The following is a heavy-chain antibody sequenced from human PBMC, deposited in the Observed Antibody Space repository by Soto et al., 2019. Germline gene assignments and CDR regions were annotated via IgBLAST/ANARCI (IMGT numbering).Heavy chain of an antibody. CDR1: GASISNSY. V-gene: IGHV4-59*01. CDR3: ARGPSGDKVDY. J-gene: IGHJ4*02. Sequence: SETLSLTCTVSGASISNSYWSWIRQPPGKRLEWIGYIYYSGTTNYNPSLNSRVTISVDTSKNQFSLQLSSMTAADTAVYYCARGPSGDKVDYWGQGTLVTVSS. CDR2: IYYSGTT. D-gene: IGHD7-27*01.